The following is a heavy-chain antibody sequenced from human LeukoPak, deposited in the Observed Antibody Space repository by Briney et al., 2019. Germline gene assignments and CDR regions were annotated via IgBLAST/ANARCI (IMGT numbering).Heavy chain of an antibody. D-gene: IGHD6-13*01. CDR1: GFTFSIYG. V-gene: IGHV3-33*01. Sequence: GGSLRLSCAASGFTFSIYGMHWVRQAPGKGLEWVAVIWYDGSNKNYADSVKGRLTISRDNSKNTLYLQMNSLRAKDTAVYYCARDSSSSWSFDYWGQGTLVTVSS. J-gene: IGHJ4*02. CDR3: ARDSSSSWSFDY. CDR2: IWYDGSNK.